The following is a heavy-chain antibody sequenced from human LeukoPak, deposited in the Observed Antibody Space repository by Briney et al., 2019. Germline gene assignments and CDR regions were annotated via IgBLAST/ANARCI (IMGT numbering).Heavy chain of an antibody. Sequence: GGSLRLSCAASGFTFSNYWMHWVRQAPGTGLVWVSRIKGDGSRTDYADSVKGRFTISRDNAKNTLYLQMNSLRAEDTAVYYCARELPFDYWGQGTLVTVSS. V-gene: IGHV3-74*01. D-gene: IGHD2-15*01. CDR3: ARELPFDY. J-gene: IGHJ4*02. CDR2: IKGDGSRT. CDR1: GFTFSNYW.